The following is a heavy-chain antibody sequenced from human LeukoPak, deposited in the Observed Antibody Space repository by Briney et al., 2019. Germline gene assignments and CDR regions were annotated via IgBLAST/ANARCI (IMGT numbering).Heavy chain of an antibody. Sequence: GGSLRLSCAASGFTFSGRWMGWVRQAPGRGLEYVANIKQDGSEKYHVDSVQGRFAISRDNADSSLYLQMNSLRAEDMAVYYCARLVVVTAQYWYYDLWGRGTLVTVSS. D-gene: IGHD2-21*02. CDR1: GFTFSGRW. CDR3: ARLVVVTAQYWYYDL. J-gene: IGHJ2*01. CDR2: IKQDGSEK. V-gene: IGHV3-7*01.